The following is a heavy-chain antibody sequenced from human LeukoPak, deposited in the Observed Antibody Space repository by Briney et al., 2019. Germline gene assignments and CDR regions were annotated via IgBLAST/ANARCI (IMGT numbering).Heavy chain of an antibody. J-gene: IGHJ4*02. D-gene: IGHD1-26*01. CDR1: GFTFHDYI. CDR2: ITWDGINT. Sequence: GGSLRLSCAASGFTFHDYIMHWVRQTPERGLEWVSLITWDGINTFSAGSVKGRFTISRDNSKNFLYLQMNSLRTEDTALYYCAKERERIIDYWGQGTLVTVSS. V-gene: IGHV3-43*01. CDR3: AKERERIIDY.